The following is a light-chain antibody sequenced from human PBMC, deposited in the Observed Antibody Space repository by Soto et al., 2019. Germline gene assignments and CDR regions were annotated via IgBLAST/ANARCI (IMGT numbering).Light chain of an antibody. J-gene: IGKJ1*01. V-gene: IGKV1-5*03. Sequence: DIQMTQSPSTLSASVVDRVTITCRASQSITGWLAWFQQKPGKAPKLLISKASSLKSGVPSRFSGSGSGTEFTLTISSLQPDDFATYYCQHYNSYSEAFGQGTKVDIK. CDR1: QSITGW. CDR2: KAS. CDR3: QHYNSYSEA.